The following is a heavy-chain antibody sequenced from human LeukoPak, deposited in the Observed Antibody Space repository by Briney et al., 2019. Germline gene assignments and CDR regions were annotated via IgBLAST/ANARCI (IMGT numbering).Heavy chain of an antibody. CDR1: GFTFSSYA. CDR3: ARERAAGYHYYYGMDV. V-gene: IGHV3-23*01. CDR2: ISGSGGST. D-gene: IGHD6-13*01. Sequence: GGSLRLSCAASGFTFSSYAMSWVRQAPGKGLEWVSAISGSGGSTYYADSVKGRFTISRDNSKNTLYLQMNSLRAEDTAVYYCARERAAGYHYYYGMDVWGQGTTVTVSS. J-gene: IGHJ6*02.